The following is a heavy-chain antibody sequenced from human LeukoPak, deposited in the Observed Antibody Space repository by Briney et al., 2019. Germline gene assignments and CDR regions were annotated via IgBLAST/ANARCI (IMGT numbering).Heavy chain of an antibody. Sequence: GGSLRLSCAASGFTLSNYGMNWVRQAPGKGLEWVANIHEDGSQKMYVDSVKGRFTISRDNAKNSLYLQMNSLRAEDTAVYYCTRDESGTVTNFRFDYWGQGTLVTVSS. J-gene: IGHJ4*02. V-gene: IGHV3-7*01. CDR3: TRDESGTVTNFRFDY. CDR1: GFTLSNYG. CDR2: IHEDGSQK. D-gene: IGHD4-17*01.